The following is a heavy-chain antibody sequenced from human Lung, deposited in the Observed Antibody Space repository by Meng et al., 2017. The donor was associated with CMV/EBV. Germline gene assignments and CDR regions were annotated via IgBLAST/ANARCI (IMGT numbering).Heavy chain of an antibody. CDR2: IRSKAYGGTT. CDR1: GFTFGDYA. D-gene: IGHD2/OR15-2a*01. V-gene: IGHV3-49*04. Sequence: GGSXRLXCTASGFTFGDYAMSWVRQAPGKGLEWVGFIRSKAYGGTTEYAASVKGRFTISRDDSKSIAYLQMNSLNTEDTAMYYCTRDPGLSTSWYFDYWGQGXLVTVSS. J-gene: IGHJ4*02. CDR3: TRDPGLSTSWYFDY.